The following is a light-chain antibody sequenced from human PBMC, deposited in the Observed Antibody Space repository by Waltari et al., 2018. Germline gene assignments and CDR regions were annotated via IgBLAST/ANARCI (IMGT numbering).Light chain of an antibody. CDR3: QVWDDSSDHVV. J-gene: IGLJ2*01. V-gene: IGLV3-21*03. CDR1: NIRDRT. CDR2: DDC. Sequence: SSVLTQPPSVAVPPGKTAMITVAADNIRDRTGTWYRQRPGRAPVLVVVDDCDRPSGIPERFSGSNSGDTATLTISRVEAGDEADYSCQVWDDSSDHVVFGGGTKLTVL.